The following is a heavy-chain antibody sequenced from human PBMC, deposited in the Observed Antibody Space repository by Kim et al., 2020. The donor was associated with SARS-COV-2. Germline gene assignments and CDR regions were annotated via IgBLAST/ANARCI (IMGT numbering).Heavy chain of an antibody. CDR3: ARRSYYDSSGYFYNWFDP. CDR1: GYSFTSYW. CDR2: IYPGDSDT. V-gene: IGHV5-51*01. J-gene: IGHJ5*02. D-gene: IGHD3-22*01. Sequence: GESLKISCKGSGYSFTSYWIGWVRQMPGKGLEWMGIIYPGDSDTRYSPSFQGQVTISADKSISTAYLQWSSLKASDTAMYYCARRSYYDSSGYFYNWFDPWGQGTLVTVSS.